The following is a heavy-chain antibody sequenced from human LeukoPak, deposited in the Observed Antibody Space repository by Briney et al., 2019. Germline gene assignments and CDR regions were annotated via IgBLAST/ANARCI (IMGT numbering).Heavy chain of an antibody. CDR1: GFTVTNAW. D-gene: IGHD1-26*01. V-gene: IGHV3-15*01. CDR3: ATLMSGSHNA. CDR2: IHSKSGGGTA. Sequence: GGSLRLSCAASGFTVTNAWMSWVRQAPGKGLEWVGRIHSKSGGGTAEYAAPVTGRFTISRDDSKNTLYLQMNSLKAEDTAVYYCATLMSGSHNAWGQGTLVTVSS. J-gene: IGHJ4*02.